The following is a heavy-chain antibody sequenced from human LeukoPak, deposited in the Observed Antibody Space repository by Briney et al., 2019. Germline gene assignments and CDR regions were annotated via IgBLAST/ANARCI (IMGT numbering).Heavy chain of an antibody. J-gene: IGHJ3*02. Sequence: SETLSLTCAVYGGSFSGYYWSWIRQPPGKGLEWIGEINHSGSTNYNPSLKSRVTISVDTSKNQFSLKLSSVTAADTAVYYCARGRTTYYYDSVGYYRDAFDIWGQGPMVSVSS. CDR3: ARGRTTYYYDSVGYYRDAFDI. CDR2: INHSGST. CDR1: GGSFSGYY. V-gene: IGHV4-34*01. D-gene: IGHD3-22*01.